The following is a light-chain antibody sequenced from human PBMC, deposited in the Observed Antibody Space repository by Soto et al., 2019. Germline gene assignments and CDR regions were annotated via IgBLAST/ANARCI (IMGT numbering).Light chain of an antibody. CDR1: SSDVGGYNY. CDR2: DVS. J-gene: IGLJ2*01. CDR3: SSYTGSSTYVV. V-gene: IGLV2-14*01. Sequence: QSALTQPASVSGSPGQSITISCTGTSSDVGGYNYVSWYQQHPGKAPKLMIYDVSNRPSGVSNRFSGSKSANTASLTIPGLRAEDEADYYCSSYTGSSTYVVFGGGTKLTVL.